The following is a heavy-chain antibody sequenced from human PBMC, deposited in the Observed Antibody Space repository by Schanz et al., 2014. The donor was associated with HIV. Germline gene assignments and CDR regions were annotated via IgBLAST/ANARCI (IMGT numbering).Heavy chain of an antibody. J-gene: IGHJ4*02. CDR1: GFTFSSSG. CDR3: ARDHLVVVTAILDY. V-gene: IGHV3-33*05. D-gene: IGHD2-21*02. CDR2: ISLDLRNK. Sequence: QVQLVESGGGVVQPGRSLRLSCTASGFTFSSSGMHWVRQAPGKGLEWVAAISLDLRNKYYADSVKGRFAVSRDNSKNTLYLQMSSLRAEDTAVYYCARDHLVVVTAILDYWGQGTLVTVSS.